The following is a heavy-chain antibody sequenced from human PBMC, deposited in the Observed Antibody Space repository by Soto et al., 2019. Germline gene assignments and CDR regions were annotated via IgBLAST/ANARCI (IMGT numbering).Heavy chain of an antibody. J-gene: IGHJ4*02. Sequence: EVVLLESGGGLVQPGGSLRLSCAASGFPFSDYAMSWVRQAPGKGLEWVSSISGGGGATYYAASAAGRFTISRDNSKNTLYLQMFSLRAEDTAVYYCAKGGCSATNCRGFDYWGQGTLVTASS. CDR3: AKGGCSATNCRGFDY. CDR2: ISGGGGAT. CDR1: GFPFSDYA. V-gene: IGHV3-23*01. D-gene: IGHD1-1*01.